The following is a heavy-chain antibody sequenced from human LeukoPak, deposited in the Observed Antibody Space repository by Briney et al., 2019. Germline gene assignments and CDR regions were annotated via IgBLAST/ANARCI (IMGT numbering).Heavy chain of an antibody. J-gene: IGHJ4*02. V-gene: IGHV3-74*01. CDR3: ARDSVEWYIFDY. Sequence: GGSLRLSCAASGFAFRSYGMHWVRQAPGKGPMWVARTNRDGSSTAYADSVKGRFTISKDNAKNTLYLLMNSLRAEDTAVYYCARDSVEWYIFDYWGQGTLVTVSS. D-gene: IGHD3-3*01. CDR2: TNRDGSST. CDR1: GFAFRSYG.